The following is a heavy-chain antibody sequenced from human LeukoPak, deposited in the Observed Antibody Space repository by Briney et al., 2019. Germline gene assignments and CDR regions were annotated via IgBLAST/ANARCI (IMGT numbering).Heavy chain of an antibody. CDR2: IKQDGSEK. V-gene: IGHV3-7*01. CDR3: ARDGVLLWFGELSYGYFDY. Sequence: PGGSLRLSCAASGFTFSSYWMSWVRQAPGKGLEWVANIKQDGSEKYYVDSVKGRFTISRDNAKNSLYLQMNSLRAEDTAVYYCARDGVLLWFGELSYGYFDYWGQGTLVTVSS. CDR1: GFTFSSYW. J-gene: IGHJ4*02. D-gene: IGHD3-10*01.